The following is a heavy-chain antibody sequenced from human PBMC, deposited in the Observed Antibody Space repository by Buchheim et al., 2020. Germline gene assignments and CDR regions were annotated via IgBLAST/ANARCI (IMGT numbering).Heavy chain of an antibody. D-gene: IGHD3-22*01. Sequence: EVQLVESGGGLVQPGGPLRLSCAASGFTFSSYEMNWVRQAPGKGLEWVSYISSSGSTIYYADSVKGRFTISRDNAKNSLYLQMNSLRAEDTAVYYCARDLYYYDSSGYYPLWGQGTL. V-gene: IGHV3-48*03. J-gene: IGHJ4*02. CDR3: ARDLYYYDSSGYYPL. CDR1: GFTFSSYE. CDR2: ISSSGSTI.